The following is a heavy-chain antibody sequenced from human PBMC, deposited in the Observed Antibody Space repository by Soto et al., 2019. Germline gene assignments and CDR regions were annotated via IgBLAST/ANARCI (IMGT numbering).Heavy chain of an antibody. V-gene: IGHV4-39*01. CDR1: GRTFSINADF. CDR3: VKRSLLVVAT. J-gene: IGHJ4*02. Sequence: SETLSLTCTVSGRTFSINADFWYLAWIRQPPGKGLEWIGSIDNGGNTYYNPPLKSRVIISADTSKNQFSLSLNSVTAADTAVYYCVKRSLLVVATWGQGILVTVSS. D-gene: IGHD2-21*02. CDR2: IDNGGNT.